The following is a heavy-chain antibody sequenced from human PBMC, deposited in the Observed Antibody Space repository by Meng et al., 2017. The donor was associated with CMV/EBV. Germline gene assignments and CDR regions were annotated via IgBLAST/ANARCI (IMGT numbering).Heavy chain of an antibody. J-gene: IGHJ6*02. D-gene: IGHD2-2*01. CDR3: ARESTYCSSASCYYYYGMDV. CDR2: INPNSGGT. Sequence: SVKVSCKASGYTFTGYYMHWVRQTPGQGLEWMGWINPNSGGTNYAQKFQGRVTMTRDTSISTAYMELSRLRSDDTAVYYCARESTYCSSASCYYYYGMDVWGQGTTVTVSS. V-gene: IGHV1-2*02. CDR1: GYTFTGYY.